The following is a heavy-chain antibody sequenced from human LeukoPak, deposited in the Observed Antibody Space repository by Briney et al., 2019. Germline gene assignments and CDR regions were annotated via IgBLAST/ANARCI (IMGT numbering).Heavy chain of an antibody. D-gene: IGHD6-19*01. J-gene: IGHJ6*03. Sequence: PGGSLRLSCAASGFTFSNAWMSWVRQAPGKGLEWVGRIKSKTDGGTTDYAAPVKGRFTISRDDSKNTLYLQMNSLKTEDTAVYYCTTDLAPGAGLEDPFYYYYMDVWGKGTTVTVSS. CDR2: IKSKTDGGTT. CDR3: TTDLAPGAGLEDPFYYYYMDV. V-gene: IGHV3-15*01. CDR1: GFTFSNAW.